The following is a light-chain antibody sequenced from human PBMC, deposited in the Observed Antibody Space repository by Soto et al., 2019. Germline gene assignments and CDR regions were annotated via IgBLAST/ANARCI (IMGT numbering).Light chain of an antibody. CDR3: QQYYTPST. V-gene: IGKV4-1*01. Sequence: DIVMTQSPDSLAVALGERATINCKSSQSVLYSSNNKSYLAWYQQKPGQPPKLLIYWASTRESGVPDRFSGSGSGTDFTLTISSLQAEDVAVYYCQQYYTPSTFGQGTTEEIK. CDR2: WAS. CDR1: QSVLYSSNNKSY. J-gene: IGKJ1*01.